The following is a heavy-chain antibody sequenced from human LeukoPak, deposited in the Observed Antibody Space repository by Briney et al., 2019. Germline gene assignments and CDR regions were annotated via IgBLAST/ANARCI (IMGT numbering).Heavy chain of an antibody. V-gene: IGHV3-9*01. CDR1: GFTFSSYG. J-gene: IGHJ4*02. CDR3: AKDLSLYSSGHDY. D-gene: IGHD6-19*01. CDR2: ISWNSGSI. Sequence: GRSLRLSCAASGFTFSSYGMHWVRQAPGKGLEWVSGISWNSGSIGYADSVKGRFTISRDNAKNSLYLQMNSLRAEDTAFYYCAKDLSLYSSGHDYWGQGTLVTVSS.